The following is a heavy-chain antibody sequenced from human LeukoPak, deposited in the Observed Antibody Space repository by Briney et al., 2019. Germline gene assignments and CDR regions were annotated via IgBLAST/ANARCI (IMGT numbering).Heavy chain of an antibody. CDR3: ARVGFWSGYYTPFDY. D-gene: IGHD3-3*01. CDR2: ISAYNGNT. J-gene: IGHJ4*02. CDR1: GYTFTSYD. Sequence: ASVKVSCKASGYTFTSYDISWVRQAPGQGLEWMGWISAYNGNTNYAQKLQGRVTMTTDTSTSTAYMELRSLRSDDTAVYYCARVGFWSGYYTPFDYWGQGTLVTVSS. V-gene: IGHV1-18*01.